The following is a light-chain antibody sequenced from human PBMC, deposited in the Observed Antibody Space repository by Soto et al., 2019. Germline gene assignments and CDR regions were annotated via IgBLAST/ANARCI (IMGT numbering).Light chain of an antibody. CDR1: SSDVGGYNY. CDR3: SSYTVSTPLV. Sequence: QSALTQPASVSGSPGQSITISCTGTSSDVGGYNYVSWYQQHPGKAPRLMIYEVSNRPSGVSDRFSGSKSGNTASLTISGLQAEDEAAYYCSSYTVSTPLVFGGGTKLTVL. J-gene: IGLJ3*02. CDR2: EVS. V-gene: IGLV2-14*01.